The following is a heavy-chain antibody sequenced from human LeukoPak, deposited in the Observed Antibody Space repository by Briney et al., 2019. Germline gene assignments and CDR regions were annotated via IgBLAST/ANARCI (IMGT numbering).Heavy chain of an antibody. Sequence: GASVKVSCKASGYTFTSYGISWVQQAPGQGLEWMGWISAYNGNTNYAQKFQGRVTITTDESTSTAYMELSSLRSEDTAVYYCARDGCYCSSTSCYTEGLSCWFDPWGQGTLVTVSS. CDR1: GYTFTSYG. V-gene: IGHV1-18*01. D-gene: IGHD2-2*02. CDR3: ARDGCYCSSTSCYTEGLSCWFDP. CDR2: ISAYNGNT. J-gene: IGHJ5*02.